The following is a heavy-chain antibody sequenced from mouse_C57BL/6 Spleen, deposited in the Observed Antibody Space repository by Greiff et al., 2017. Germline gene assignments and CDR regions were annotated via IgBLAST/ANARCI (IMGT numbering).Heavy chain of an antibody. CDR3: ARKATVEAMDY. D-gene: IGHD1-1*01. J-gene: IGHJ4*01. V-gene: IGHV1-50*01. Sequence: QVQLQQPGAELVKPGASVKLSCKASGYTFTSYWMQWVKQRPGQGLEWIGEIGPSDSYTNYNQKFKGKATLTVDTSSSTAYLQLRSLTSEDSAVYYCARKATVEAMDYWGQGTSVTVSS. CDR1: GYTFTSYW. CDR2: IGPSDSYT.